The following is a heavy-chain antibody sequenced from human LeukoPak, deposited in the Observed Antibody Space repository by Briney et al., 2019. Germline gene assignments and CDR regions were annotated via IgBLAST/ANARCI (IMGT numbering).Heavy chain of an antibody. CDR3: ATEVATNHFYY. V-gene: IGHV1-46*01. D-gene: IGHD5-12*01. CDR2: INPSGGST. CDR1: GNTFTSYY. J-gene: IGHJ4*02. Sequence: ASAKVSCKASGNTFTSYYMHWVRQAPGQGLDWMGIINPSGGSTSYAQKFQGRVTMTRDTSTSTVYMEMSSLRSEDTAVYYCATEVATNHFYYWGQGTLVTVSS.